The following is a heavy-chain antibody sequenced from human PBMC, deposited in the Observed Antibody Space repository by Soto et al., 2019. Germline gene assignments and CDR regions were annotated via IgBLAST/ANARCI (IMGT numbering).Heavy chain of an antibody. CDR3: ARVSDYDSSGYLDY. J-gene: IGHJ4*02. CDR1: GGSFSGYY. D-gene: IGHD3-22*01. V-gene: IGHV4-34*01. Sequence: SETLSLTCAVYGGSFSGYYWSWIRQPPGKGLEWIGGINHSGSTNYNPSLKSRVTISVDTSKNQFSLKLSSVTAADTAVYYCARVSDYDSSGYLDYWGQGTLVTVSS. CDR2: INHSGST.